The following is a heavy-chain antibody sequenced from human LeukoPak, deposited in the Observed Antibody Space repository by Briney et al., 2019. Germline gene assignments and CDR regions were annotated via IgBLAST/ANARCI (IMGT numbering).Heavy chain of an antibody. CDR1: GGIISSYT. V-gene: IGHV1-69*13. CDR3: SRAGYGRGSHFYGMDV. J-gene: IGHJ6*02. CDR2: ILPIFGTA. D-gene: IGHD3-3*02. Sequence: ASVKVSCKASGGIISSYTISWVRQAPGQGLEWIGGILPIFGTANHAQKFQGRVTITADASTSTVYMEVSTLRSDDTAVYYCSRAGYGRGSHFYGMDVWGQGTTVTVSS.